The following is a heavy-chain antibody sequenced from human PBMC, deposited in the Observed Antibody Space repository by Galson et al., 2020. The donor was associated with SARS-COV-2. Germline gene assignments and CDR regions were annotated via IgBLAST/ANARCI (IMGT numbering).Heavy chain of an antibody. Sequence: GESLKISCAASGFTFSSYAMHWVRQAPGKGLEWVAVISYDGSNKYYADSVKGRFTISRDNSKNTLYLQMNSLRAEDTAVYYCAREDPMIDALDIWGQGTMVTGSS. CDR3: AREDPMIDALDI. J-gene: IGHJ3*02. CDR2: ISYDGSNK. D-gene: IGHD3-22*01. CDR1: GFTFSSYA. V-gene: IGHV3-30*04.